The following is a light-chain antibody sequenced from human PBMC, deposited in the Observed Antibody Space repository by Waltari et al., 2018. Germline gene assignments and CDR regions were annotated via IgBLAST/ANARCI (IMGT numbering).Light chain of an antibody. J-gene: IGLJ3*02. Sequence: QSALTQPASVSVSPGQSITLSCTGTSRDVGGYNYVSCYQQHPGKAPKLMIYDVSKRPSGVSNRFSGSKSGNTASLTISGLQAEDEADYYCSSYTSSSTWVFGGGTKLTVL. CDR2: DVS. V-gene: IGLV2-14*01. CDR3: SSYTSSSTWV. CDR1: SRDVGGYNY.